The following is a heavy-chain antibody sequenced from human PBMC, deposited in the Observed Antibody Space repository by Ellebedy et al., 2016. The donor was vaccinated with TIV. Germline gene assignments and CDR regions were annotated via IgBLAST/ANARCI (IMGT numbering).Heavy chain of an antibody. D-gene: IGHD6-19*01. CDR2: INSDGSGT. J-gene: IGHJ2*01. CDR1: GFTFTQYW. V-gene: IGHV3-74*01. Sequence: GESLKISCAASGFTFTQYWLHWVRQAPGKGPVWVSRINSDGSGTTYADSVKGRFTISRDNAKNTRYLQMNSLRAEETAVYYCARAGSSGWEAYFDLWGRGTLVTVSS. CDR3: ARAGSSGWEAYFDL.